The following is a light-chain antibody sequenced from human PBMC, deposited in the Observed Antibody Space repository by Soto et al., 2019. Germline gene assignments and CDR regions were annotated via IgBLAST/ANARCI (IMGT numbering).Light chain of an antibody. V-gene: IGLV2-14*01. J-gene: IGLJ1*01. CDR1: SSDVGNNNY. CDR2: DVT. Sequence: QSALTQPASVSGSPGQSITISCTGTSSDVGNNNYVSWYQQKPGKAPKVMICDVTNRPSGVSNRFSGSKSGNTASLTISGLQAEDEADYYCSSFTGSSYVFGTGTKLTVL. CDR3: SSFTGSSYV.